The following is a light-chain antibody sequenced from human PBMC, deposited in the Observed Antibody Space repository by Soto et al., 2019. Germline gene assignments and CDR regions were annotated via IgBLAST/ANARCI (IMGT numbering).Light chain of an antibody. CDR1: QSVTTY. CDR2: DAS. V-gene: IGKV3-11*01. Sequence: PGERATLSCRASQSVTTYLAWYQQKPGQAPRLLIYDASNRATGIPARFSGSGSGTDFTLTISSLQPEDFSVYFCQQRSNWPLITFGQGTRLEI. J-gene: IGKJ5*01. CDR3: QQRSNWPLIT.